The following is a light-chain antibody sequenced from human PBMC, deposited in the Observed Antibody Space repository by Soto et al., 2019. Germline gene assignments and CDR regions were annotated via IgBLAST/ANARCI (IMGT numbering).Light chain of an antibody. V-gene: IGKV3-11*01. CDR1: QSVSSY. CDR2: DAS. J-gene: IGKJ4*01. CDR3: QQRSNWPPN. Sequence: EIVLSQSAATLSLSPGERATLSCRASQSVSSYLAWYQQKPGQAPRLLIYDASNRATGIPARFSGSGSGTDFTLTISSLEPEDFAVYYCQQRSNWPPNFGGGTKVAIK.